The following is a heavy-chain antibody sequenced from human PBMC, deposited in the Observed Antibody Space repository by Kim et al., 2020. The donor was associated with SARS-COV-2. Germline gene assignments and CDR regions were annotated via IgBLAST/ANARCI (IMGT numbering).Heavy chain of an antibody. Sequence: SVKASCKASGGTFSSYAISWVRQAPGQGLEWMGGIIPIFGTANYAQKFQGRVTITADESTSTAYMELSSLRSEDTAVYYCARDSTETRTYYYYGMDVWGQGTTVTVSS. J-gene: IGHJ6*02. V-gene: IGHV1-69*13. CDR1: GGTFSSYA. CDR2: IIPIFGTA. CDR3: ARDSTETRTYYYYGMDV.